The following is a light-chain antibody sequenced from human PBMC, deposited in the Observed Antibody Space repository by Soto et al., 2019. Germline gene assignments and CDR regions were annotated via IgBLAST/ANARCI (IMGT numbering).Light chain of an antibody. CDR2: TAT. CDR3: QQTYATPFT. J-gene: IGKJ3*01. CDR1: HNIATY. Sequence: DIQVTQSPSSLSASVGDRVTITCRTSHNIATYLYWYQHRPGKAPNLLIYTATSLQSGVPSRFSGSGTGTDFTLTISALQPEYFTSYFCQQTYATPFTFGRGTTV. V-gene: IGKV1-39*01.